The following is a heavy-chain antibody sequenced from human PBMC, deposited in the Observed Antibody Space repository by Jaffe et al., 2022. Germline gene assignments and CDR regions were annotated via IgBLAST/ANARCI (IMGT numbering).Heavy chain of an antibody. CDR2: IIPIFGTA. D-gene: IGHD3-10*01. J-gene: IGHJ3*02. Sequence: QVQLVQSGAEVKKPGSSVKVSCKASGGTFSSYAISWVRQAPGQGLEWMGGIIPIFGTANYAQKFQGRVTITADESTSTAYMELSSLRSEDTAVYYCARPSPYYGSGSYYPRLGAFDIWGQGTMVTVSS. CDR3: ARPSPYYGSGSYYPRLGAFDI. V-gene: IGHV1-69*01. CDR1: GGTFSSYA.